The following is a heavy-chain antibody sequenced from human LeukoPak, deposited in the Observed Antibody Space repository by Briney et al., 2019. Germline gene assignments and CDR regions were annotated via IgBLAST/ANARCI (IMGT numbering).Heavy chain of an antibody. V-gene: IGHV3-7*03. CDR1: GFTFSNYW. D-gene: IGHD3-3*01. J-gene: IGHJ4*02. CDR3: TKEGGLYDSGGYFDY. Sequence: GGSLRLSCAASGFTFSNYWMTWVRQAPGKGLEWVANIREDGSEKYYVDSVKGRFTISRDNAKNSLYLQMNSLRAEDTAVYYCTKEGGLYDSGGYFDYWGQGTLVTVSS. CDR2: IREDGSEK.